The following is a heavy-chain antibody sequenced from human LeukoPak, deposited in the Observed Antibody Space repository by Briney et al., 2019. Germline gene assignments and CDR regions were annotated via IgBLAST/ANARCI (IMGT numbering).Heavy chain of an antibody. V-gene: IGHV3-23*01. D-gene: IGHD5-12*01. CDR2: VCSSGGRT. CDR3: VRYSGHDFA. CDR1: GFTFSSYS. Sequence: GGSLRLSCAASGFTFSSYSMNWVRQAPGKGLEWVSTVCSSGGRTYYADSVKGRFTISRDNSKNTLYLQMSSLRAEDTAVYYCVRYSGHDFAWGQGTLVTVSS. J-gene: IGHJ5*02.